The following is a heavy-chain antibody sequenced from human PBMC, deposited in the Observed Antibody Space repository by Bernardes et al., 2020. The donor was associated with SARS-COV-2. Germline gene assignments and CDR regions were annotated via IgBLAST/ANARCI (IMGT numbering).Heavy chain of an antibody. D-gene: IGHD3-22*01. CDR1: GFSLSTSGVG. Sequence: SGPTLVKPTQTLTLTCTFSGFSLSTSGVGVGWIRQPPGKALEWLALIYWDDDKRYSPSLKSRLTITKDTSKNQVVLTMTNMDPVDTATYYCARSYDTSAYYYGELLSGDYWGQGTLVTVSS. V-gene: IGHV2-5*02. CDR3: ARSYDTSAYYYGELLSGDY. J-gene: IGHJ4*02. CDR2: IYWDDDK.